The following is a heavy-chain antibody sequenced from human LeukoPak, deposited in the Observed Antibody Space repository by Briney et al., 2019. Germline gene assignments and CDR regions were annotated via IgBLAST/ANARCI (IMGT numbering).Heavy chain of an antibody. V-gene: IGHV3-23*01. CDR3: AKSAYYDSSGFYREYYFDY. J-gene: IGHJ4*02. D-gene: IGHD3-22*01. CDR2: ISGSGGST. CDR1: RFTFSNYA. Sequence: GGSLRLSCAASRFTFSNYAMSWVRQAPGKGLEWVSTISGSGGSTYYADSVKGRFTISGDNSKNTLHLQMNSLRAEDTAVYYCAKSAYYDSSGFYREYYFDYWGQGTLVTVSS.